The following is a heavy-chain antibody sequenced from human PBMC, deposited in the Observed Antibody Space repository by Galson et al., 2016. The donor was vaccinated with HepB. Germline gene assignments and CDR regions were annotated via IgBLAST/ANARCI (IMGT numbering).Heavy chain of an antibody. Sequence: PALVKPTQTLTLTCTFSGFSLSTSGICVSWIRQPPGRALEWLARIDWNDNKYYSTSLRTRLTISKDTSKNQVVLTMTNMDPVDTATFYCARTLSDYDFLSGFYGWGQGTLVTVSS. V-gene: IGHV2-70*11. CDR3: ARTLSDYDFLSGFYG. CDR1: GFSLSTSGIC. CDR2: IDWNDNK. J-gene: IGHJ4*02. D-gene: IGHD3-3*01.